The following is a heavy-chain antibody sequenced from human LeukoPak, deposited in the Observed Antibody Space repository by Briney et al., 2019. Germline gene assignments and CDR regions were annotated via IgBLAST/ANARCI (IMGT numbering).Heavy chain of an antibody. CDR3: ARDGGGYSYDT. CDR2: INPSGGST. D-gene: IGHD5-18*01. J-gene: IGHJ5*02. V-gene: IGHV1-46*01. Sequence: WASVKVSCKASGYTFTSYYMHWMRQAPGQGLEWMGIINPSGGSTSYAQKFQGRVTMTRDMSTSTVYMELSSLRSEDTAVYYCARDGGGYSYDTWGQGTLVTVSS. CDR1: GYTFTSYY.